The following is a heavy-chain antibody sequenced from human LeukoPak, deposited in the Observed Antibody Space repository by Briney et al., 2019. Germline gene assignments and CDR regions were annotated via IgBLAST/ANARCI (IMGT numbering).Heavy chain of an antibody. CDR1: GGSISSYY. CDR3: ARLTASITIFGVVIGLGAFDI. V-gene: IGHV4-59*05. J-gene: IGHJ3*02. CDR2: IYYSGST. D-gene: IGHD3-3*01. Sequence: SETLSLTCTVSGGSISSYYWSWIRQPPGKGLEWIGSIYYSGSTYYNPSLKSRVTISVDTSKNQFSLKLSSVTAADTAVYYCARLTASITIFGVVIGLGAFDIWGQGTMVTVSS.